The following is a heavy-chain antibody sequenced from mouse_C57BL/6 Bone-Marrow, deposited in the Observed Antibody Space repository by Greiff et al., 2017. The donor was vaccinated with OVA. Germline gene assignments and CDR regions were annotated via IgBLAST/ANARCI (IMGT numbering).Heavy chain of an antibody. D-gene: IGHD2-3*01. J-gene: IGHJ1*03. V-gene: IGHV14-4*01. CDR1: GFNIKDDY. CDR3: TTGYYVYFDG. CDR2: IDPENGDT. Sequence: EVQLQQSGAELVRPGASVKLSCTASGFNIKDDYMHWVKQRPEQGLEWIGWIDPENGDTEYASKFQGKATITADTSSTTAYLPLSSLTSEDTAVYYCTTGYYVYFDGWGTGTTVTVS.